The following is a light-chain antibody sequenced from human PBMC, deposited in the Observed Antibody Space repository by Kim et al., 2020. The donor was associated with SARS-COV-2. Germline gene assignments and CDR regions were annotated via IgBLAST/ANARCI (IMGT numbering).Light chain of an antibody. Sequence: SSELTQDPAVSVALGQTVRITCQGDSLRSYFASWYQQKPGQAPVVVIYGKNNRPSGIPDRFSGSSSRNTASLTITGAQAEDEADYYCNSRDSSGNRPFGG. J-gene: IGLJ2*01. CDR1: SLRSYF. V-gene: IGLV3-19*01. CDR2: GKN. CDR3: NSRDSSGNRP.